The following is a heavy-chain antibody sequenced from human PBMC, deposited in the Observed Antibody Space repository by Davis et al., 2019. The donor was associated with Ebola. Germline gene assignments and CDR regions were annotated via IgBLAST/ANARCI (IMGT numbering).Heavy chain of an antibody. Sequence: ALVKVSCKASGYTFTSYGISWVRQAPGQGLEWMGWISAYNGNTNYAQKLQGRVTMTTDTSTRTAYMELRSLRSDDTAVYYCARDLVGYCSGGSCYSGLVFWGQGTLVTVSS. CDR2: ISAYNGNT. J-gene: IGHJ4*02. CDR3: ARDLVGYCSGGSCYSGLVF. D-gene: IGHD2-15*01. CDR1: GYTFTSYG. V-gene: IGHV1-18*01.